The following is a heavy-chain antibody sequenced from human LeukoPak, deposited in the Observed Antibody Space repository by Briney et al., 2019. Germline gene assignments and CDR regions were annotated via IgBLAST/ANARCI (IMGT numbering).Heavy chain of an antibody. V-gene: IGHV3-23*01. CDR1: GFTFSSYA. D-gene: IGHD1-26*01. CDR3: AKDRGIVGLSNWFDP. J-gene: IGHJ5*02. CDR2: INWNGGST. Sequence: PGGSLRLSCAASGFTFSSYAMSWVRQAPGKGLEWVSGINWNGGSTGYADSVKGRFTISRDNSKNTLYLQMNSLRAEDTAVYYCAKDRGIVGLSNWFDPWGQGTLVTASS.